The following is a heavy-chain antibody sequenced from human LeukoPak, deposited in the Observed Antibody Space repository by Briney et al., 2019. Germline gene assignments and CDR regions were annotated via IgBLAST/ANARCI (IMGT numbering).Heavy chain of an antibody. V-gene: IGHV4-31*03. D-gene: IGHD3-10*01. Sequence: PSETLSLTCTVSGGSISSGGYYWSWTRQHPGTGLEWIGYIYYSGSAYYNPSLKSRVTISVDTSENQFSLKLSSVTAADTAVYYCARVNYGSATKEDYWGQGTLVTVSS. CDR3: ARVNYGSATKEDY. J-gene: IGHJ4*02. CDR2: IYYSGSA. CDR1: GGSISSGGYY.